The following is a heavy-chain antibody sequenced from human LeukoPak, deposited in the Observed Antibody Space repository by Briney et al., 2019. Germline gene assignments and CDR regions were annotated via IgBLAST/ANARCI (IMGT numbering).Heavy chain of an antibody. V-gene: IGHV3-21*01. CDR3: VGSSGWWGFDY. CDR1: GFTFSSYY. Sequence: TGGSLRLSCAASGFTFSSYYMSWVRQAPGKGLEWVSSITTSSIYIYYGDSVKGRFTIPRDNDKNSLYLQMNSLRAEDTAVYYCVGSSGWWGFDYWGQGTLVTVSS. D-gene: IGHD6-19*01. CDR2: ITTSSIYI. J-gene: IGHJ4*02.